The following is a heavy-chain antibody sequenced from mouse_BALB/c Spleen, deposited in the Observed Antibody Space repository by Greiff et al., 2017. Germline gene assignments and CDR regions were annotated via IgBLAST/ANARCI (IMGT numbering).Heavy chain of an antibody. CDR2: ISSGGSYT. CDR3: ASSSNYLDY. J-gene: IGHJ2*01. V-gene: IGHV5-9-3*01. Sequence: EVKVVESGGGLVKPGGSLKLSCAASGFTFSSYAMSWVRQTPEKRLEWVATISSGGSYTYYPDSVKGRFTISRDNAKNTLYLQMSSLRSEDTAMYYCASSSNYLDYWGQGTTLTVSS. CDR1: GFTFSSYA. D-gene: IGHD6-1*01.